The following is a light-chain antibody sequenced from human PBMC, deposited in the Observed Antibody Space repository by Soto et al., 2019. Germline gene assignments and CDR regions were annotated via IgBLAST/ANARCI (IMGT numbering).Light chain of an antibody. V-gene: IGLV2-14*03. Sequence: QSVLTQPASVSGSPGQSLTISCTGTSSDIGDYNYVSWYQQHPGEAPKLMIYDVTNRPSGVSNRFSGSKSGNTASLTISGLQAEDEADYFCSTYTSNTWVLGGGTKVTVL. CDR1: SSDIGDYNY. CDR3: STYTSNTWV. CDR2: DVT. J-gene: IGLJ3*02.